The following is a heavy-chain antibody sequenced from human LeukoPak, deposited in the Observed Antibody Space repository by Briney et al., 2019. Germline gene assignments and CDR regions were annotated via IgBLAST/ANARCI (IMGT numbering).Heavy chain of an antibody. V-gene: IGHV3-30*04. CDR2: ISYDGSNK. Sequence: GRSLRLSCAASGFTFSSYAMHWVRQAPGKGLEWVAVISYDGSNKYYADSVKGRFTISRDNSENALYLQMDDLRAEDTAVYYCAKEWSGNGYVDYWGQGTLVTVSS. D-gene: IGHD3-10*01. CDR3: AKEWSGNGYVDY. CDR1: GFTFSSYA. J-gene: IGHJ4*02.